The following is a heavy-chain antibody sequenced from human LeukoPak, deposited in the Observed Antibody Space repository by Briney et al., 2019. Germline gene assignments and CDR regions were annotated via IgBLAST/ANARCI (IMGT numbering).Heavy chain of an antibody. CDR2: ISAYNGNT. V-gene: IGHV1-18*01. Sequence: ASVKVSCKASGYTFTSYGISWVRQAPGQGLEWMGWISAYNGNTNYAQKLQGRVTMTTDTSTSTAYMELRSLRSDDTAVYYCARDKVLLAVSQMVGAFPYYFDYWGQGTLVTVSS. CDR1: GYTFTSYG. J-gene: IGHJ4*02. CDR3: ARDKVLLAVSQMVGAFPYYFDY. D-gene: IGHD1-26*01.